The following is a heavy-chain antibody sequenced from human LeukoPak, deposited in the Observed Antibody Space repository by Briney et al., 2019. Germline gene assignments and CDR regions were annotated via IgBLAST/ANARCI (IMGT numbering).Heavy chain of an antibody. CDR1: GFTFSNAW. J-gene: IGHJ5*02. D-gene: IGHD6-13*01. CDR2: VRSNTDGGTT. Sequence: GSLRLSCVASGFTFSNAWMNWVRQAPGKGLEWVGRVRSNTDGGTTDYAAPVKGRFTISRDDSKNTLYPQMSSLKTEDTGVYYCTYSSWLTVDWFDPWGQGTLVTVSS. V-gene: IGHV3-15*01. CDR3: TYSSWLTVDWFDP.